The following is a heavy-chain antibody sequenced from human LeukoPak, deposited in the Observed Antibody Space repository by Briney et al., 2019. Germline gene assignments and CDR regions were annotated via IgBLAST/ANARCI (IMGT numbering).Heavy chain of an antibody. CDR3: ARDPSYDSSGYYGFDY. CDR1: GFTFSSYA. J-gene: IGHJ4*02. Sequence: PGRSLRLSCAASGFTFSSYAMHCVRQAPGKGLEWVAVISYDGSNKYYADSVKGRFTISRDNSKNTLYLQMNSLRGEDTAVYYCARDPSYDSSGYYGFDYWGQGTLVTVSS. V-gene: IGHV3-30-3*01. D-gene: IGHD3-22*01. CDR2: ISYDGSNK.